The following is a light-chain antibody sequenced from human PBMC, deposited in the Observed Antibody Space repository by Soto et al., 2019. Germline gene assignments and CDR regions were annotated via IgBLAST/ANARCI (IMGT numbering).Light chain of an antibody. Sequence: QSVLTQPPSASGTPGQRVTISCSGSSSNIGSNYVYWYQQLPGTAPKLLIYRNNQRPSGVPDRFSGSKSGTSASLAISGLRSEDEADYYCAAWDDSLSGAVFGGGTQLTFL. CDR2: RNN. CDR1: SSNIGSNY. V-gene: IGLV1-47*01. J-gene: IGLJ7*01. CDR3: AAWDDSLSGAV.